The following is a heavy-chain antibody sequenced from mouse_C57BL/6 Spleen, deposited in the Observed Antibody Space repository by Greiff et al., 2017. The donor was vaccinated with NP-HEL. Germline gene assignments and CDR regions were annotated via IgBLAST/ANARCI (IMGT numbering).Heavy chain of an antibody. CDR1: GFTFSDYY. D-gene: IGHD1-1*01. J-gene: IGHJ1*03. CDR3: ARERDYYGSSYDWYFDV. CDR2: INYDGSST. Sequence: EVKVVESEGGLVQPGSSMKLSCTASGFTFSDYYMAWVRQVPEKGLEWVANINYDGSSTYYLDSLKSRFIISRDNAKNILYLQMSSLKSEDTATYYCARERDYYGSSYDWYFDVWGTGATVTVSS. V-gene: IGHV5-16*01.